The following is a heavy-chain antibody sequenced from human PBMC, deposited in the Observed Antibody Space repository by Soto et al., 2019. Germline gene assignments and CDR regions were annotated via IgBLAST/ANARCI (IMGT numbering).Heavy chain of an antibody. CDR3: AGVGPWANNYYYGMDV. CDR1: GYTFTSYG. D-gene: IGHD1-26*01. V-gene: IGHV1-18*01. CDR2: ISAYNGNT. Sequence: ASVKVSCKASGYTFTSYGISWVRQAPGQGLEWMGWISAYNGNTNYAQKLQGRVTMTTDTSTSTAYMELRSLRSDDTAVYYCAGVGPWANNYYYGMDVWGQGTTVTVSS. J-gene: IGHJ6*02.